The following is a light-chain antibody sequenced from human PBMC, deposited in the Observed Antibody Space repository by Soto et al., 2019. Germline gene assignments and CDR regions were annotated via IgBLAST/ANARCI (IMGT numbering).Light chain of an antibody. J-gene: IGKJ1*01. V-gene: IGKV3-15*01. Sequence: EIVMTQSPATLSVSPGDIATLSCRASQSVSGQVAWYQQRPGQAPRLLFYDASTRATGLPARFSGSASGTEFTLTISGLQSEDFAIYYCQQYKDWTWTFGQGTKVDIK. CDR2: DAS. CDR3: QQYKDWTWT. CDR1: QSVSGQ.